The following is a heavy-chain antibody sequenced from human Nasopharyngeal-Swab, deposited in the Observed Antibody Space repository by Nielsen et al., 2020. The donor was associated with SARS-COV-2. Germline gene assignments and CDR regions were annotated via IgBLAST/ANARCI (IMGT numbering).Heavy chain of an antibody. CDR3: AKDLTRGDLVTSNAFDI. V-gene: IGHV3-9*01. CDR1: GFTYDDYA. Sequence: GGSLRLSCAASGFTYDDYAMHWVRQAPGKGLEWVSGISWNSGTIAYRDSVKGRFTMSRDNARSSLYLQMNSLRAEDSALYYCAKDLTRGDLVTSNAFDIWGQGTVVTVS. D-gene: IGHD2-21*02. J-gene: IGHJ3*02. CDR2: ISWNSGTI.